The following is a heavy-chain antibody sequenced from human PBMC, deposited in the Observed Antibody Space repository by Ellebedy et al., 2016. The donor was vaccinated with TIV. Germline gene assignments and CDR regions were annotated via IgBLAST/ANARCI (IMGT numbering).Heavy chain of an antibody. CDR1: GGSISSYY. CDR3: ARLGEVGAFDY. Sequence: MPSETLSLTCTVSGGSISSYYWSWIRQPPGKGLEWIGYIYYSGSTNYNPSLKSRVTISVDTSKNQFSLKLSSVTAADTAVYYCARLGEVGAFDYWGQGTLVTVSS. D-gene: IGHD1-26*01. V-gene: IGHV4-59*08. J-gene: IGHJ4*02. CDR2: IYYSGST.